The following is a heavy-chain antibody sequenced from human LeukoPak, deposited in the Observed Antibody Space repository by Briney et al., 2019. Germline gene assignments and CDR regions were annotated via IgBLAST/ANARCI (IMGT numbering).Heavy chain of an antibody. CDR2: IYSGGST. CDR3: ARDKEMGSIGARPTSAEFFQH. V-gene: IGHV3-66*01. J-gene: IGHJ1*01. D-gene: IGHD6-6*01. CDR1: GGSISSSSYY. Sequence: ETLSLTCTVSGGSISSSSYYWGWIRQPPGKGLEWVSVIYSGGSTYYADSVKGRFTISRDNSKNTLYPQMNSLRAEDTAVYYCARDKEMGSIGARPTSAEFFQHWGQGTLVTVSS.